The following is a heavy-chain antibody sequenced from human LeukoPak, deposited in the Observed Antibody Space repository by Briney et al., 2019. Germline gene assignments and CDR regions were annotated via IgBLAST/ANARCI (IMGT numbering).Heavy chain of an antibody. CDR3: ARDKDYYYDSSGRHYYYYYMDV. CDR1: GFTFSSYG. V-gene: IGHV3-30*03. Sequence: PGGSLRLSCAASGFTFSSYGMHWVRQAPGKGLEWVAVISYDGSNKYYADSVKGRFTISRDNAKNSLYLQMNSLRAEDTAVYYCARDKDYYYDSSGRHYYYYYMDVWGKGTTVTVSS. D-gene: IGHD3-22*01. CDR2: ISYDGSNK. J-gene: IGHJ6*03.